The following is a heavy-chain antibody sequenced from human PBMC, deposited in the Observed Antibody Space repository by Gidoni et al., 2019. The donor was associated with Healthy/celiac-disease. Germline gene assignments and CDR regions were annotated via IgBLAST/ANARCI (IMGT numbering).Heavy chain of an antibody. D-gene: IGHD4-17*01. V-gene: IGHV3-66*02. CDR2: IYSGGST. CDR1: GFTVSSNY. J-gene: IGHJ3*02. CDR3: ARKLTTVTTIDAFDI. Sequence: EVQLVESGGGLVQPGGSLRLSCAASGFTVSSNYMSWVRQAPGKGLEWVSVIYSGGSTYYADSVKGRFTSSRDNSKNTLYLQMNSLRAEDTAVYYCARKLTTVTTIDAFDIWGQGTMVTVSS.